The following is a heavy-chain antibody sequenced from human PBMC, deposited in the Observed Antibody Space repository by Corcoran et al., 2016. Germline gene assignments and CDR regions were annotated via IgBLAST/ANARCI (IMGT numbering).Heavy chain of an antibody. V-gene: IGHV3-48*02. CDR1: GFTFSSYS. D-gene: IGHD2-8*01. Sequence: EVQLVESGGGLVQPGGSLRLSCAASGFTFSSYSMNWVRQAPGKGLEWVSYISDSGTTIYQAESVKGRFTISRDNAKNSLYLQMKSLRDGDTAIYYCARGGLMRNWFDIWGKGTLVTVSS. CDR2: ISDSGTTI. CDR3: ARGGLMRNWFDI. J-gene: IGHJ5*02.